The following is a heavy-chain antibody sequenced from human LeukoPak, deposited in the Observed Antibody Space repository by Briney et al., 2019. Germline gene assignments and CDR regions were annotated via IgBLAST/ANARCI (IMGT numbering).Heavy chain of an antibody. D-gene: IGHD6-13*01. Sequence: SETLSLTCAVYGGSFSGYYWTWIRQPPGKGLEWIGEINHSGVTNYNSSLKSRVTISVDTSKNQFSLKLSSVTAADTAVYYCAGGSSPAFRLAALWGQGTLVTVSS. CDR1: GGSFSGYY. J-gene: IGHJ4*02. CDR2: INHSGVT. CDR3: AGGSSPAFRLAAL. V-gene: IGHV4-34*01.